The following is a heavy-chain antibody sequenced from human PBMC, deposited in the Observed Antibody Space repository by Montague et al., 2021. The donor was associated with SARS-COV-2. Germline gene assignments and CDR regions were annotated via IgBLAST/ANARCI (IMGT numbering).Heavy chain of an antibody. D-gene: IGHD3-22*01. V-gene: IGHV4-4*07. J-gene: IGHJ3*02. CDR1: GGSISSYY. Sequence: SETLSLTCTVSGGSISSYYWSWIRQPPGKGLEWIGRIYTSGSTNYDPSLKSRVTMSVDTSKNQFSLKLSSVTAADTAVYYCARGALVYDSSGSYSDAFDIWGKGTMVTVSS. CDR2: IYTSGST. CDR3: ARGALVYDSSGSYSDAFDI.